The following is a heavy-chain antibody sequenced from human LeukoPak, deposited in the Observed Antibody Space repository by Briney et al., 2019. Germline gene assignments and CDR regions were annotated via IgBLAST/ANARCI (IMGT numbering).Heavy chain of an antibody. V-gene: IGHV1-69*13. CDR2: IIPIFGTA. D-gene: IGHD4-17*01. Sequence: SVKVSCKASGYTFSSYAISWVRQAPGQGLEWMGGIIPIFGTANYAQKFQGRVTITADESTSTAYMELSSLRSEDTAVYYCARDGGGDYAILGYYYYYMDVWGKGTTVTVSS. CDR3: ARDGGGDYAILGYYYYYMDV. CDR1: GYTFSSYA. J-gene: IGHJ6*03.